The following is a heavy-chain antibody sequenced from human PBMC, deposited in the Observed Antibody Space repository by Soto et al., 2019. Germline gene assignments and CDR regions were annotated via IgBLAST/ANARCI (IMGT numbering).Heavy chain of an antibody. D-gene: IGHD3-3*01. CDR1: GSSFSGYY. CDR3: AGYYDFWSGLYYGMDV. Sequence: PSETLSLTCAVYGSSFSGYYWSWIRQPPGKGLEWIGEINHSGSTNYNPSLKSRVTISVDTSKNQFSLKLSSVTAADTAVYYCAGYYDFWSGLYYGMDVWGQGTTVTVSS. J-gene: IGHJ6*02. V-gene: IGHV4-34*01. CDR2: INHSGST.